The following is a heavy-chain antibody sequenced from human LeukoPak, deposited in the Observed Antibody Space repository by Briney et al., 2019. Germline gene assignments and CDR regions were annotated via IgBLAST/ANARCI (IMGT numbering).Heavy chain of an antibody. CDR3: ARASDYGEPRDAFDI. V-gene: IGHV4-39*01. Sequence: SETLSLTCTVSGGSISSSNYYWGWIRQPPGKGLEWIGSIYYSGITYYNPSLKSRVTISVDTSKNQFSLKLSSVTAADTAVYYCARASDYGEPRDAFDIWGQGTMVTVSS. CDR2: IYYSGIT. CDR1: GGSISSSNYY. D-gene: IGHD4-17*01. J-gene: IGHJ3*02.